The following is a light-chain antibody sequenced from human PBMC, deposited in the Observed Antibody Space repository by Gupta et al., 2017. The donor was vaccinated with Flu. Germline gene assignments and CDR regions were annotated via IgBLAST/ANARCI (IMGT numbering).Light chain of an antibody. V-gene: IGKV1-12*01. Sequence: TCRSIQFVGTWLALYQQKPGKAPKLLIYDASTLQSGVPSSFIGTCSGTDFTLTITGLKPEDFSTYFCQQADNFPRTFGQG. CDR2: DAS. CDR3: QQADNFPRT. CDR1: QFVGTW. J-gene: IGKJ1*01.